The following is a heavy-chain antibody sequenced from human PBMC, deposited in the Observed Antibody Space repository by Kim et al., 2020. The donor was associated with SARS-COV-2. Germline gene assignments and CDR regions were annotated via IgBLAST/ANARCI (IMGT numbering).Heavy chain of an antibody. D-gene: IGHD2-21*01. Sequence: ASVKVSCKASGGTFSRYAMQWVRQAPGQGLEWLGWIRPGTGQANYPQKFQGRVTIITDTSASTDYMELSSLTSEDTAVYYCARAVVVHYDTGAFDIWGQGTMVTVSS. J-gene: IGHJ3*02. CDR1: GGTFSRYA. CDR3: ARAVVVHYDTGAFDI. CDR2: IRPGTGQA. V-gene: IGHV1-3*01.